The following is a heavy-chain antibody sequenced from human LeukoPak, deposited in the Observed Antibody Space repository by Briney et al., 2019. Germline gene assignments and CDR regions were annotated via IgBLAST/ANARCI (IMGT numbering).Heavy chain of an antibody. J-gene: IGHJ6*02. CDR1: GYTFTGYY. D-gene: IGHD2-21*02. Sequence: GASVKVSCKASGYTFTGYYMHWVRQAPGQGLEWMGWINPNSGGTNYAQKFQGRVTMTRDTSISTAYMELSRLRSDDTAVYYCVRLVVTAIPLYYYYGMDVWGQGPTVPVSS. V-gene: IGHV1-2*02. CDR2: INPNSGGT. CDR3: VRLVVTAIPLYYYYGMDV.